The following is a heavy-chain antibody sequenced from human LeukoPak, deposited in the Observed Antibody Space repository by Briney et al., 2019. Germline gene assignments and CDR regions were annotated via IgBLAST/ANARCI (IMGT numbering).Heavy chain of an antibody. CDR3: AKSMIVVVIGYYFDY. CDR2: IKQDGSEK. V-gene: IGHV3-7*01. Sequence: GGSLRLSCAASGFTFSSYWMSWVRQAPGKGLEWVANIKQDGSEKYYADSVKGRFTISRDNSKNTLYLQMNSLRAEDTAVYYCAKSMIVVVIGYYFDYWGQGTLVTVSS. J-gene: IGHJ4*02. D-gene: IGHD3-22*01. CDR1: GFTFSSYW.